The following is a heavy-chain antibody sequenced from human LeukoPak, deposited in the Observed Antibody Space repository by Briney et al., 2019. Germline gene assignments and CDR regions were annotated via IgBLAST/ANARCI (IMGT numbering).Heavy chain of an antibody. CDR3: ARARRGGDYDSYFDY. CDR2: ISAFNGDT. V-gene: IGHV1-18*01. Sequence: ASVKVSCKASGYTFSKYGISWVRQAPGQGLEWMGWISAFNGDTNYAQNLQGRVTLTTDTSTSTAYMDLGSLRSDDTAVYFCARARRGGDYDSYFDYWGQGTLVTVSS. D-gene: IGHD4-17*01. J-gene: IGHJ4*02. CDR1: GYTFSKYG.